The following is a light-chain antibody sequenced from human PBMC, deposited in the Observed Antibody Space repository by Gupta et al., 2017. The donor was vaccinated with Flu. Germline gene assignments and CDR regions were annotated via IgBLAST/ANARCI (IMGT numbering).Light chain of an antibody. CDR1: ALPKKY. CDR2: EDN. CDR3: FSTDSSRKGV. V-gene: IGLV3-10*01. J-gene: IGLJ3*02. Sequence: SYDLTPPPSVSVSPGQTASITCSGDALPKKYAYWYQQKSGQVPVLVIYEDNKRPSGIPERFSGSSSGTMATWTISGAQVEDDADYYCFSTDSSRKGVSGGGTKVTVL.